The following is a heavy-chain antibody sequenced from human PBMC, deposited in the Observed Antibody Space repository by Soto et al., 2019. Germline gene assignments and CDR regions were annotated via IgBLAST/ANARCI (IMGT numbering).Heavy chain of an antibody. CDR3: ERYSGSYYFDY. J-gene: IGHJ4*02. V-gene: IGHV4-34*01. CDR1: GGSFSGYY. Sequence: SETLSLTCAVYGGSFSGYYWSWIRQPPGKGLEWIGEINHSGSTNYNPSLKSRVTISVNTSKNQFSLKLCSGTAADSAVYYCERYSGSYYFDYWGQGTLVTVSS. CDR2: INHSGST. D-gene: IGHD1-26*01.